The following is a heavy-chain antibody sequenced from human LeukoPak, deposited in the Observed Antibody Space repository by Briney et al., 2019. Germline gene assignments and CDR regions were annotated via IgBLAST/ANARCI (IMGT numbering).Heavy chain of an antibody. Sequence: ASVKVSCKASGYTFTSYYMHWVRQAPEQGLEWMGIINPSGGSTSYAQKFQGRVTMTEDTSTDTAYMELSSLRSEDTAVYYCATDPWLAPTDYWGQGTLVTVSS. D-gene: IGHD6-19*01. J-gene: IGHJ4*02. CDR2: INPSGGST. CDR3: ATDPWLAPTDY. CDR1: GYTFTSYY. V-gene: IGHV1-46*01.